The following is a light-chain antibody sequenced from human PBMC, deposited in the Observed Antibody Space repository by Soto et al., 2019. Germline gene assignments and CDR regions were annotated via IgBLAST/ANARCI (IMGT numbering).Light chain of an antibody. V-gene: IGKV3-20*01. CDR2: GAS. J-gene: IGKJ4*01. Sequence: EIVLTQSPGTLSLSPGERATLSCRASQSVSSTYLAWYQQKPGQAPRLLIYGASSRATGIPDRFSGSGSGTDFTLTISGLEPEDFAVYYCQQYGTSSLSFGGGTKVEMK. CDR1: QSVSSTY. CDR3: QQYGTSSLS.